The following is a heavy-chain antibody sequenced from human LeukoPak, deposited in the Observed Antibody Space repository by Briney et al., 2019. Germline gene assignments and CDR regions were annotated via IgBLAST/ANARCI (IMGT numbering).Heavy chain of an antibody. V-gene: IGHV4-59*01. D-gene: IGHD3-10*01. CDR1: GGSISSYY. CDR2: IYYSGST. J-gene: IGHJ5*02. CDR3: ARVGPLDWFDP. Sequence: SETLSLTCTVSGGSISSYYWSWIRQPPGKGLEWIGYIYYSGSTNYNPSLKSRVTISVDTSKNQFSLKLSSVTAADTAVYYCARVGPLDWFDPWGQGTLVTVSS.